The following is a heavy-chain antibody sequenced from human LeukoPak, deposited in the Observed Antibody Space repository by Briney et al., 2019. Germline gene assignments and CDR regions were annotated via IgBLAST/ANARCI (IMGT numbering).Heavy chain of an antibody. CDR2: ISSSSSTI. Sequence: AGSLCLTCAASGFTLSSYNMNWVRQAPGKGLEWISYISSSSSTICYTDSVKGRFTRSRDNGKSSLCLQMNRLRAEGTEVYYVARDPRYNDSSGCLDYWGQGTLVTVSS. J-gene: IGHJ4*02. V-gene: IGHV3-48*01. D-gene: IGHD3-22*01. CDR3: ARDPRYNDSSGCLDY. CDR1: GFTLSSYN.